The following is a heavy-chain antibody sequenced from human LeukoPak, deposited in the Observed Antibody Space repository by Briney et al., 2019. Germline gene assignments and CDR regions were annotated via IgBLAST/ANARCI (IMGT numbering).Heavy chain of an antibody. CDR1: GFTFSGYW. V-gene: IGHV3-74*01. D-gene: IGHD6-13*01. Sequence: PGGSLRLSCVDSGFTFSGYWMHWVRQAPGKGLVWVSRINTDGTSINYADSVKGRFTISRDNAKNTLYLQMNSLRVEDTAVYSCARGAPGTSVWFDPWGPGTLVTVSS. CDR3: ARGAPGTSVWFDP. J-gene: IGHJ5*02. CDR2: INTDGTSI.